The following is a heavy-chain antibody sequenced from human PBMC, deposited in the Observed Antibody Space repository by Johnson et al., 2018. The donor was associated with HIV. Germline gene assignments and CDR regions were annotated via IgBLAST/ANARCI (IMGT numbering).Heavy chain of an antibody. V-gene: IGHV3-33*03. CDR3: ANSMVRGVIGALDI. J-gene: IGHJ3*02. CDR2: IWYDGSNK. Sequence: QVQLVESGGGVVQPGRSLRLSCAASGFTFSSYGMHWVRQAPGKGLEWVAVIWYDGSNKYYAASVKGRFTISRDNAKNSLYLQMNSLRAEDTAVYYCANSMVRGVIGALDIWGQGTMVTVSS. D-gene: IGHD3-10*01. CDR1: GFTFSSYG.